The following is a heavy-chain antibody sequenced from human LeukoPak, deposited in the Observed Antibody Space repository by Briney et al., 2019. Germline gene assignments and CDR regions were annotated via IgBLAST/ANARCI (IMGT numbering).Heavy chain of an antibody. Sequence: PGGSLRLSCAASGFIFSSYGMSWVRQAPGKGLEWVSYISSSSSTIYYADSVKGRFTISRDNAKNSLYLQMNSLRAEDTAVYYCARVRGTAAAGKGWFDPWGRGTLVTVSS. CDR3: ARVRGTAAAGKGWFDP. D-gene: IGHD6-13*01. J-gene: IGHJ5*02. CDR2: ISSSSSTI. V-gene: IGHV3-48*01. CDR1: GFIFSSYG.